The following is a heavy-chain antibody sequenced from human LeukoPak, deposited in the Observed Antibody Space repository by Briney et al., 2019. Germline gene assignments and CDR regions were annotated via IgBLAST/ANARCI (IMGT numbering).Heavy chain of an antibody. CDR2: ISGSGGST. V-gene: IGHV3-23*01. CDR1: GFTFSSYA. Sequence: GGSLRLSCAASGFTFSSYAMSWARQAPGKGLEWVSAISGSGGSTYYADSVKGRFTISRDNSKNTLYLQMNSLRAEDTAVYYCAKALRLGGLSFSYWGQGTLVTVSS. J-gene: IGHJ4*02. D-gene: IGHD3-16*02. CDR3: AKALRLGGLSFSY.